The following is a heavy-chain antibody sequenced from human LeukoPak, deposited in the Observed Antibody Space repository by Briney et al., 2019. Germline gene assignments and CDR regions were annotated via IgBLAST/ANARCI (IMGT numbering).Heavy chain of an antibody. D-gene: IGHD3-10*01. CDR1: GFTFSSYW. CDR3: ARDSYQDYYGRFDP. Sequence: GGSLRLSCAASGFTFSSYWMNWARQAPGKRLEWVAVIWDDGNNKRYANSVNGRFTISRDNSENTLYLQMNGLTAEDTAMYYCARDSYQDYYGRFDPWGQGTLVIVSS. V-gene: IGHV3-33*08. CDR2: IWDDGNNK. J-gene: IGHJ5*02.